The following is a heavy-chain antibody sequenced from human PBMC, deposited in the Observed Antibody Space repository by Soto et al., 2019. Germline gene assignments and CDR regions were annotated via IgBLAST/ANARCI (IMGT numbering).Heavy chain of an antibody. J-gene: IGHJ6*02. CDR3: ARQGFGPLHGLVEV. CDR2: VHHSWGP. Sequence: QVQLQESGPGLVKPSETMSLSCTVSGGSISSYYWSWFRQSPGKRMECIVYVHHSWGPSYNPSPQTRLAISLDPYKSQFSRKVTSVTAPDTAVYYCARQGFGPLHGLVEVWGHGTTVTVSS. D-gene: IGHD3-10*01. CDR1: GGSISSYY. V-gene: IGHV4-59*08.